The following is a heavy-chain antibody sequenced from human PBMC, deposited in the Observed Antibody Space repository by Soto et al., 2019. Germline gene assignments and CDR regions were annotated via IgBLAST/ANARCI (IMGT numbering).Heavy chain of an antibody. CDR2: IYSSGST. CDR1: GGSISSHF. J-gene: IGHJ4*02. Sequence: SETLSLTCTVSGGSISSHFWHWLRQPPGKTLEWIGYIYSSGSTNYNPSLKSRVAISVDTSKNQFSLNLTFVNAADSAVYYCARGSVDYDPYFDSWGQGTLVTVSS. V-gene: IGHV4-59*11. CDR3: ARGSVDYDPYFDS. D-gene: IGHD4-17*01.